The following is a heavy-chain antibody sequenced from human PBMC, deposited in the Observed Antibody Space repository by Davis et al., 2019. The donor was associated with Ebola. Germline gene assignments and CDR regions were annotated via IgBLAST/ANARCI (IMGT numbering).Heavy chain of an antibody. J-gene: IGHJ6*02. CDR1: GGSISSYY. CDR2: IYYSGTT. CDR3: ARGRAFYYYYGMDV. V-gene: IGHV4-59*12. D-gene: IGHD3-16*01. Sequence: SETLSLTCSVSGGSISSYYWSWIRQPPGKGLECIGYIYYSGTTNYNPSLKSRVTISVDTSKNQFSLKLSSVTAADTAVYYCARGRAFYYYYGMDVWGQGTTVTVSS.